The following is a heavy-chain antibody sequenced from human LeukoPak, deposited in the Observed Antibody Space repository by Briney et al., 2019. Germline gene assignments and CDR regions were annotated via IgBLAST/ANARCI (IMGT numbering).Heavy chain of an antibody. J-gene: IGHJ4*02. D-gene: IGHD3-3*01. CDR2: ISGDGGST. V-gene: IGHV3-43*02. Sequence: GGSLRLSXAASGFTFDDYAMHWVRQAPGKGLEWVSLISGDGGSTYYADSVKGRFTISRDNSKNSLYLQMNSLRTEDTALYYCAKDIVPYDFWSGYYYEPSYWGQGTLVTVSS. CDR3: AKDIVPYDFWSGYYYEPSY. CDR1: GFTFDDYA.